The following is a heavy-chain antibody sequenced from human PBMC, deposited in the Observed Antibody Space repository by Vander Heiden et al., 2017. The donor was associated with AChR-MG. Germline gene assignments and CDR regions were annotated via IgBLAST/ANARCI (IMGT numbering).Heavy chain of an antibody. V-gene: IGHV4-30-4*01. CDR1: GDSSTSDDYF. Sequence: QVQLQESGPGLVKPSQTPSLTGTVSGDSSTSDDYFWTWLRQPRGKGLEYIGYVYYNGNTYYNPSLKGRFSFSLDTSKSQFSLKLTSLTAADTAVYFCARERKFWPGTLDSWGQGTHVSVSS. CDR3: ARERKFWPGTLDS. CDR2: VYYNGNT. J-gene: IGHJ4*02.